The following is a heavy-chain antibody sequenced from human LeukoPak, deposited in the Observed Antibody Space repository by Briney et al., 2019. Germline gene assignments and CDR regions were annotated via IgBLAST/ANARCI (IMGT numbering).Heavy chain of an antibody. CDR2: ISAYNGNT. D-gene: IGHD2-2*01. J-gene: IGHJ4*02. CDR3: ARDNGCSSTSCYGGEFDY. V-gene: IGHV1-18*04. Sequence: GASVTVSCKASGYTFTSYGISWVRQAPGQGGEWMGWISAYNGNTNYAQKLQGRVTMTTDTSTSKAYMELRNLRSDDTALYYCARDNGCSSTSCYGGEFDYWGQGTLVTVSS. CDR1: GYTFTSYG.